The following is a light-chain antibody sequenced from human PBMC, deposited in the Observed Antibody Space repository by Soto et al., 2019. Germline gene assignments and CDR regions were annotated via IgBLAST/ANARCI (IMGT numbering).Light chain of an antibody. CDR3: QKYDSAPRA. J-gene: IGKJ1*01. CDR1: QGIKEY. V-gene: IGKV1-27*01. Sequence: QMTQSPSSLSASLGDRVTIACRASQGIKEYVAWYQQKPGRGPKLLIYAASTLQSGVPSRFSGSGSGTDFTLTISSLQPEDVATYYCQKYDSAPRAFGQGTKVEIK. CDR2: AAS.